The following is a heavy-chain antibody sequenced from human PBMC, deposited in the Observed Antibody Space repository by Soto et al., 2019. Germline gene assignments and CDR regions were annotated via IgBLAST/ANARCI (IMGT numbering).Heavy chain of an antibody. V-gene: IGHV3-49*04. J-gene: IGHJ4*02. D-gene: IGHD5-12*01. CDR1: GFTFGDYA. Sequence: GGSLRLSCTASGFTFGDYAMSWVRQAPGKGLEWVGFIRSKAYGGTKEYAASVKGRFTISRDDSKSIAYLQMNSLKTEDTAVYYCSRGRFVDIVATIGYWGQGTLVTVSS. CDR2: IRSKAYGGTK. CDR3: SRGRFVDIVATIGY.